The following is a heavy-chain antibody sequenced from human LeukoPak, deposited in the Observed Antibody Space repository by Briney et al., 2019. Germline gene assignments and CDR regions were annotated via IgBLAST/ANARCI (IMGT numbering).Heavy chain of an antibody. V-gene: IGHV4-59*01. D-gene: IGHD3-22*01. CDR3: ARGIGLQYDTIGYYYYAFDM. CDR2: IYYSGST. Sequence: SETLSLTCTASGVSISSYYWSWIRQSPGKGLEWIAYIYYSGSTDYNPSLKSRVTISVDTSKNQFSLRLSSVTAADTAVYYCARGIGLQYDTIGYYYYAFDMWGQGTMVTVSS. CDR1: GVSISSYY. J-gene: IGHJ3*02.